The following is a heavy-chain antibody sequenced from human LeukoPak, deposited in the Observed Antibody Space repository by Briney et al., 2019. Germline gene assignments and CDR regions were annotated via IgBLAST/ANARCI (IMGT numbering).Heavy chain of an antibody. CDR3: ARDGPQWLAAFDN. Sequence: PSETLSLTCTVSGGSISRYYWSWIRQPPGKGLEWIGNIYSSGSSNYYPSLKSRVTISVDTSKNQFSLKLSSVTAADTAMCYCARDGPQWLAAFDNWGQGTLVTVSA. D-gene: IGHD6-19*01. CDR1: GGSISRYY. V-gene: IGHV4-59*01. CDR2: IYSSGSS. J-gene: IGHJ4*02.